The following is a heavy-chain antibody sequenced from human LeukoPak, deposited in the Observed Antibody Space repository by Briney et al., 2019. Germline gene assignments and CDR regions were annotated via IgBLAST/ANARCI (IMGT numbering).Heavy chain of an antibody. CDR3: AKARIAAAGYGTLFDY. V-gene: IGHV3-30*02. Sequence: PGGSLRLSCAASGFTFSSYGMHWVRQAPGKGLEWVAFIRYDGSNKYYADYVKGRFTISRDNSKITLYLQMNSLRAEDTALYYCAKARIAAAGYGTLFDYWGQGTLVTVSS. CDR2: IRYDGSNK. J-gene: IGHJ4*02. D-gene: IGHD6-13*01. CDR1: GFTFSSYG.